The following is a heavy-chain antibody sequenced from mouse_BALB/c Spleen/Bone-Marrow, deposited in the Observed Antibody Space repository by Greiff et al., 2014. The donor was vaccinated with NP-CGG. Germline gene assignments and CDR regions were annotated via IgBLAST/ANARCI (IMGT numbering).Heavy chain of an antibody. J-gene: IGHJ4*01. D-gene: IGHD4-1*01. V-gene: IGHV3-8*02. Sequence: EVQLVESGPSLVKPSQTLSLTCSVTGVSITSGYWNWIRKFPGNKLEYMGYISYSGSTYYNPSLKSRISIIRDTSKNQYYLQLNSGTTGDTATYYCATGNAMDYWGQRTSVTVSS. CDR3: ATGNAMDY. CDR2: ISYSGST. CDR1: GVSITSGY.